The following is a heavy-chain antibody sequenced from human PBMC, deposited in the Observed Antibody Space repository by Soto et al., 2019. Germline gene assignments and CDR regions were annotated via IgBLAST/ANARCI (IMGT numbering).Heavy chain of an antibody. J-gene: IGHJ4*02. V-gene: IGHV3-23*01. D-gene: IGHD3-10*01. CDR2: ISVSGGST. CDR1: GFTFSSYA. Sequence: GGSLRLSCAASGFTFSSYAMSWVRQAPGKGLEWVSAISVSGGSTYYADSVKGQFTISRDNSKNTLYLQMNRLRAEDTAVYYCAKELVRGPGGGFDYWGQGTLVTVSS. CDR3: AKELVRGPGGGFDY.